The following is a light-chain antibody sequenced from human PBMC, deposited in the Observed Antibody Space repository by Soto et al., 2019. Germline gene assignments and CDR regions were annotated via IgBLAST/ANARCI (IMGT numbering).Light chain of an antibody. CDR1: QRIGTS. CDR3: QQGYNTFWT. Sequence: DIQMTQSPSSLSAFVGDSVTVTCRASQRIGTSLHWYQQKTGKAPKVLISAATKLQSGVPSRFSGGGSGTDFTITISNLQPEDSATYYCQQGYNTFWTFGRGTKVELK. CDR2: AAT. V-gene: IGKV1-39*01. J-gene: IGKJ1*01.